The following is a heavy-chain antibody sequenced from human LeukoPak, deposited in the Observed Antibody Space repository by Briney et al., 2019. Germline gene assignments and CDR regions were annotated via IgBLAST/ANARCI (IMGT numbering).Heavy chain of an antibody. Sequence: RTGGSLRLSCAASGFTFSSYAMSSVRQAPGKGLEWVSAISGSGGSTYYAASVKGRFTISRDNSKNTLYLQMNSLRAEDTALYYCAKDRVDYVWDYWGQGTLVTVSS. J-gene: IGHJ4*02. CDR1: GFTFSSYA. CDR2: ISGSGGST. D-gene: IGHD3-16*01. CDR3: AKDRVDYVWDY. V-gene: IGHV3-23*01.